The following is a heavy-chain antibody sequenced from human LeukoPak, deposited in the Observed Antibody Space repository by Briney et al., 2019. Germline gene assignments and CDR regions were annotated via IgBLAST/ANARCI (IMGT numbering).Heavy chain of an antibody. CDR2: IYPADSDT. D-gene: IGHD3-10*01. CDR1: GYIFTNYW. CDR3: ARQSREGSRTRSYFFDF. V-gene: IGHV5-51*01. Sequence: GESLKISCQVSGYIFTNYWIGWVRQMPGKGLESMGIIYPADSDTTYSPSFQGQVTISADKSISTVYLQWSSLEASDTAMSYWARQSREGSRTRSYFFDFWGQGTLVTVSS. J-gene: IGHJ4*01.